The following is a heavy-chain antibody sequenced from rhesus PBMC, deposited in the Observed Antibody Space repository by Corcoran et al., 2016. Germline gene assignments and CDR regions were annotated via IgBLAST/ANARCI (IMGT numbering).Heavy chain of an antibody. J-gene: IGHJ4*01. CDR3: ARSSCSYYPMSL. CDR2: IKPYNGNT. D-gene: IGHD3-16*01. Sequence: QVQLVQSGAEVKKPGSSVKVSCKASGYTFTDYYIHWVRQAPRQGLEWMGGIKPYNGNTKNAQKFQGRATMTSDTSTSTAYRELSSLRSEDTAVYYCARSSCSYYPMSLWGQGVLVTVSS. CDR1: GYTFTDYY. V-gene: IGHV1S2*01.